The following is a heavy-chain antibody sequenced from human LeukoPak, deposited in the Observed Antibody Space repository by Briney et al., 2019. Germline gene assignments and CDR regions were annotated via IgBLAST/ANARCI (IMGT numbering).Heavy chain of an antibody. Sequence: GRTLRLSCAPSGFTYSDYAMSWVRQAPGKALEWVSSISESRDDADNADSVKGRFTISRDNSNNTLYLQMNSLRAEDTAVYYCARDYPGDSMLWEDYFDYWGQGTLVTVSS. D-gene: IGHD3-10*02. CDR3: ARDYPGDSMLWEDYFDY. J-gene: IGHJ4*02. CDR1: GFTYSDYA. CDR2: ISESRDDA. V-gene: IGHV3-23*01.